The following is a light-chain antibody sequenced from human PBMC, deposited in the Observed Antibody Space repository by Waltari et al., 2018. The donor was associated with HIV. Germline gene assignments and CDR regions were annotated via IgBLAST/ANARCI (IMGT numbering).Light chain of an antibody. CDR2: GAS. V-gene: IGKV3-20*01. J-gene: IGKJ4*01. CDR1: QSFSSSY. CDR3: QQYGSPRLT. Sequence: EIALTQSPGTLSLSPGARATLTCRASQSFSSSYLAWYQQKPGQAPRLLIYGASSRATGIPDRFSGSGSGTDFTLTISRLEPEDFAVYYCQQYGSPRLTFGGGTKVEIK.